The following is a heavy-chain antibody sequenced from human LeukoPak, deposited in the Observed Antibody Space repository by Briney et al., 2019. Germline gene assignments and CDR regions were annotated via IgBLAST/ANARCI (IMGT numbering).Heavy chain of an antibody. Sequence: SETLSLTCTVSGGSISSHYWSWIRQPPGKGLEWIGYIYYSGSTYYNPSLKSRVTISVDTSKNQFSLKLSSVTAADTAVYYCARDSYGDYAFDYWGQGTLVTVSS. V-gene: IGHV4-59*11. D-gene: IGHD4-17*01. CDR3: ARDSYGDYAFDY. J-gene: IGHJ4*02. CDR1: GGSISSHY. CDR2: IYYSGST.